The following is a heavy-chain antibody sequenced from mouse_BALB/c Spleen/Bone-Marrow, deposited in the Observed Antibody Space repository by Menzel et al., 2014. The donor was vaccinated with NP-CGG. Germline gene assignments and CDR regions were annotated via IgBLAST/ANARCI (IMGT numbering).Heavy chain of an antibody. J-gene: IGHJ3*01. CDR3: TRGDDYDEEFAY. CDR2: INPSNGGT. CDR1: GYTFTSYY. V-gene: IGHV1S81*02. Sequence: VKLMESGAELVKPGASVKLSCKASGYTFTSYYMYWVKQRPGHGLEWIGGINPSNGGTNFNEKFKSKATLTVDKSSSTAYMQLSSLTSEDSAVYYCTRGDDYDEEFAYWGQGTLVTVSA. D-gene: IGHD2-4*01.